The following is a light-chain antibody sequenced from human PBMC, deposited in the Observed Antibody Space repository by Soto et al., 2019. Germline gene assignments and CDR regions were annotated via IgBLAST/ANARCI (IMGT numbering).Light chain of an antibody. Sequence: EMVLTQSPATLSGSPGERVTLSCRASRSISRNLAWYQQKAGQAPRLLIYGASTRATGIPDRFGGRGSGTEFTLTINGLQSEDFATYYCQPHNNWPVVTFGGGTRVEIK. CDR3: QPHNNWPVVT. V-gene: IGKV3-15*01. J-gene: IGKJ4*01. CDR2: GAS. CDR1: RSISRN.